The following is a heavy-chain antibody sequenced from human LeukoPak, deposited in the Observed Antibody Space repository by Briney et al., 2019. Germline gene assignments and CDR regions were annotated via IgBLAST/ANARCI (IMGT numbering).Heavy chain of an antibody. J-gene: IGHJ4*02. D-gene: IGHD6-13*01. CDR1: GFPLSSYW. CDR3: AKVLSSSWGYFDY. Sequence: GGSLRLFCAASGFPLSSYWMHWVRQPPGKGLVWVSRIKSDGSNIVYADSVKGRFTISRDNAKNTPYLQMSSLRAEDTAVYYCAKVLSSSWGYFDYWGQGTLVTVSS. CDR2: IKSDGSNI. V-gene: IGHV3-74*01.